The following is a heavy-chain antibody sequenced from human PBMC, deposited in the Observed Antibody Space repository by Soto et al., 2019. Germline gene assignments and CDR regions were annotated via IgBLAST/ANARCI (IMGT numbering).Heavy chain of an antibody. J-gene: IGHJ4*02. CDR3: TREFTASTPYYFES. V-gene: IGHV4-30-4*01. Sequence: PSETLSLTCTVSGGSISSGDYYWSWIRQPPGKGLEWIGYIYYSGSTYYNPSLKSRVTISVDTSKNQFSLKLSSVTAADTAVYYCTREFTASTPYYFESWGQAVLVTVSP. CDR2: IYYSGST. D-gene: IGHD2-21*01. CDR1: GGSISSGDYY.